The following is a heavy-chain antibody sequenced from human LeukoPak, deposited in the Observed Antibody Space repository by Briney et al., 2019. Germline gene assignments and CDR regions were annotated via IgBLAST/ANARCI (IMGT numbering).Heavy chain of an antibody. CDR3: ARGGFGELEPYYYYYYYMDV. CDR1: GGTFSSYA. J-gene: IGHJ6*03. Sequence: SVKVSCKASGGTFSSYAISWVRQAPGQGLEWMGGIIPIFGTANYAQKFQGRVTITADESTSTAYMELSSLRSEDTAVYYCARGGFGELEPYYYYYYYMDVWGKGTTVTISS. CDR2: IIPIFGTA. V-gene: IGHV1-69*13. D-gene: IGHD3-10*01.